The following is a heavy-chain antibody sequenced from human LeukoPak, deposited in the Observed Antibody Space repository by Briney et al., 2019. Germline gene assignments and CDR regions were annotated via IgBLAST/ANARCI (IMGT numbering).Heavy chain of an antibody. V-gene: IGHV1-2*02. CDR1: GYTFTGHY. Sequence: ASVKVSCKASGYTFTGHYMHWVRQVPGQGLDWMGWINPNSGDTNYAQKFQGRVTMTRDTSISTAYMELSRLESDDTAVYFCARDLRTSSWFPNCDFWGQGTLVTVSS. CDR3: ARDLRTSSWFPNCDF. CDR2: INPNSGDT. J-gene: IGHJ4*02. D-gene: IGHD6-13*01.